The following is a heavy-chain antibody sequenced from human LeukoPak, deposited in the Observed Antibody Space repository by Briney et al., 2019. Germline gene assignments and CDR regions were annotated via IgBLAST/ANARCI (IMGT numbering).Heavy chain of an antibody. J-gene: IGHJ6*04. CDR2: IYHSGST. CDR1: GYSISSGYY. V-gene: IGHV4-38-2*02. D-gene: IGHD6-13*01. CDR3: ARDGAIAAGENYYYYGMDV. Sequence: SETLSLTCAVSGYSISSGYYWGWIRQPPGKGLEWIGSIYHSGSTYYNPSLKSRVTISVDTSKNQFSLKLSSVTAADTAVYYCARDGAIAAGENYYYYGMDVWGKGTTVTVSS.